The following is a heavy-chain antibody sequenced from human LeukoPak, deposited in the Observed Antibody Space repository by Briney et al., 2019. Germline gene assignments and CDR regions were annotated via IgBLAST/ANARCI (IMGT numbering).Heavy chain of an antibody. V-gene: IGHV1-18*04. Sequence: ASVKVSCKASGYTFTGYYMYWVRQAPGQGLEWMGWSSAYNGDTKYAQKLQGRVTMTTDTSTRTAYMELRSLRSDDTAVYYCARGAGYSSSRRKDYNYGMDVWGQETTVTVS. CDR2: SSAYNGDT. J-gene: IGHJ6*02. CDR1: GYTFTGYY. CDR3: ARGAGYSSSRRKDYNYGMDV. D-gene: IGHD6-6*01.